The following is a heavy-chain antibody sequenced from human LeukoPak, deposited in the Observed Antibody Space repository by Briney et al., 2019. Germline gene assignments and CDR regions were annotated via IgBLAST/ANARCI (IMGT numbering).Heavy chain of an antibody. CDR3: AKAEGVGDGY. V-gene: IGHV3-23*01. J-gene: IGHJ4*02. CDR1: GFTFSTYG. Sequence: QAGGTLTLSCAASGFTFSTYGMSWVRQAPGKGLEWVSAISGNGGSTYYADSVKGRFTIPRDNAKNSLYLQMNSLRAEDTAVYYCAKAEGVGDGYWGQGTLVTVSS. CDR2: ISGNGGST. D-gene: IGHD1-26*01.